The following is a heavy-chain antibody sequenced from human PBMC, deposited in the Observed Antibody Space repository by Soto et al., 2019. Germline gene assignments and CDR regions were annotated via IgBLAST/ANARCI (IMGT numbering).Heavy chain of an antibody. CDR1: GFTFSNYW. CDR2: IIGDGLYT. D-gene: IGHD3-10*01. V-gene: IGHV3-74*03. CDR3: ARGILGSGTANDH. J-gene: IGHJ4*02. Sequence: EVQLVESGGGLVQPGGSLILSCAASGFTFSNYWMVWVRQAPRKGLVWVSRIIGDGLYTTYADSVKGRFTISRDNAKNTVYHLRNSLRVEDTAVYYCARGILGSGTANDHWGQGTLVTVSS.